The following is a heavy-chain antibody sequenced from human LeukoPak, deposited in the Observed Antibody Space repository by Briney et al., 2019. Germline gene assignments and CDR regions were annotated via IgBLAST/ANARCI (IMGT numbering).Heavy chain of an antibody. CDR1: GFTFSTYW. CDR2: IKQDGCEK. D-gene: IGHD6-19*01. Sequence: WGSLRLSCAGYGFTFSTYWVSWVRQAPGKGLEWVANIKQDGCEKYYVDSVKGRFTISRDNAKNSLYLQMNSLRAEDTAVYYCAREGYSSGWYNWFDPWGQGTLVTVSS. J-gene: IGHJ5*02. V-gene: IGHV3-7*01. CDR3: AREGYSSGWYNWFDP.